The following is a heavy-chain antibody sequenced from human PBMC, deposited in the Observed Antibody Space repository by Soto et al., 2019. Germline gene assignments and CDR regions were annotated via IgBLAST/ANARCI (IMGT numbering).Heavy chain of an antibody. CDR3: ARYDYNGYYFDY. J-gene: IGHJ4*02. Sequence: ASVKVACKACGYTFTSYGISWVRQAPGQGLEWMGWISAYNGNTNYAQKLQGRGTMTTDTSTSTAYMELSSLKSEDTAVYYCARYDYNGYYFDYWGQGTLVTVSS. D-gene: IGHD4-4*01. CDR2: ISAYNGNT. V-gene: IGHV1-18*01. CDR1: GYTFTSYG.